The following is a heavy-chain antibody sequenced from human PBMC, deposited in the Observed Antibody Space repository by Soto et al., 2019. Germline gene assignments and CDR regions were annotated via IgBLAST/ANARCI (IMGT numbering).Heavy chain of an antibody. CDR1: GGSIRSYY. J-gene: IGHJ6*03. Sequence: PSETLSLTCTVSGGSIRSYYWSWIRQPPGKGLEWIGYIYYSGSTNYNPSLKSRVIISVDTSKNQFSLKLSSVTAADTAVYYCARGEGDFLTGYDLPYYHYYMDVWGKGTTVTVS. CDR2: IYYSGST. D-gene: IGHD3-9*01. CDR3: ARGEGDFLTGYDLPYYHYYMDV. V-gene: IGHV4-59*01.